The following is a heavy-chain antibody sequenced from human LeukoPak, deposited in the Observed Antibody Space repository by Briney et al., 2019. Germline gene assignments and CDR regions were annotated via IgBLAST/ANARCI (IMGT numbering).Heavy chain of an antibody. D-gene: IGHD6-6*01. J-gene: IGHJ4*02. Sequence: PGGSLRLSCAASGFTFSSYEMNWVRQAPGKGLEWVSAISGSGGSTYYADSVKGRFTISRDNSKNTLYLQMNSLRAEDTAVYYCAKGSYSSSSEYFDYWGQGTLVTVSS. CDR3: AKGSYSSSSEYFDY. CDR1: GFTFSSYE. V-gene: IGHV3-23*01. CDR2: ISGSGGST.